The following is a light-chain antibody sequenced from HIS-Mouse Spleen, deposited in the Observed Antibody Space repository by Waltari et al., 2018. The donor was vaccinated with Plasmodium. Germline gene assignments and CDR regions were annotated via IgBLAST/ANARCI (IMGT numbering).Light chain of an antibody. J-gene: IGLJ2*01. CDR1: SSDVGSYNL. CDR3: CSYAGSSTFVV. Sequence: QSALTQPASVSGSPGQSITISCTGTSSDVGSYNLVSWYQQHPGKAPKLRIYEGSKRPSGVSNRFSGCKSGNTAFLTISGLQAEDEADYYCCSYAGSSTFVVFGGGTKLTVL. CDR2: EGS. V-gene: IGLV2-23*03.